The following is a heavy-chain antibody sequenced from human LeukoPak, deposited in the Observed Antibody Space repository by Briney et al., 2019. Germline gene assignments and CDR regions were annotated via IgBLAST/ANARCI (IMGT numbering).Heavy chain of an antibody. J-gene: IGHJ4*02. CDR3: ARDQGYTYGHGFDY. CDR2: ILYDGSNK. CDR1: GFTFSNYT. V-gene: IGHV3-30-3*01. D-gene: IGHD5-18*01. Sequence: GGSLRLSCAASGFTFSNYTMHWVRQAPGKGLEWVALILYDGSNKYYADSVKGRFTISRDNSKNTLYLQMNSLRAEDTSLYYCARDQGYTYGHGFDYWGQGTLVTVSS.